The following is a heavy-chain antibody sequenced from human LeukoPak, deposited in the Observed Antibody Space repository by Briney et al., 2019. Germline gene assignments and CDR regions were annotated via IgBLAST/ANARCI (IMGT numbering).Heavy chain of an antibody. CDR2: INPNSGGT. Sequence: ASVKVSCKASGYTFTGYYMHWVRQAPGQGLEWMGWINPNSGGTNYAQKFQGRVTITTDESTSTAYMELSSLRSEDTAVYYCASFVYYGSGTQEDYWGQGTLVTVSS. D-gene: IGHD3-10*01. CDR1: GYTFTGYY. J-gene: IGHJ4*02. V-gene: IGHV1-2*02. CDR3: ASFVYYGSGTQEDY.